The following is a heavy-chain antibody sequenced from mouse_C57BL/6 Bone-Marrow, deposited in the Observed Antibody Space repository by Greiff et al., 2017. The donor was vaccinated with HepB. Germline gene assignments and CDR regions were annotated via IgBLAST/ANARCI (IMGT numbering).Heavy chain of an antibody. CDR1: GYTFTDYY. CDR2: LYPGSGNT. Sequence: QVQLKESGAELVRPGASVKLSCKASGYTFTDYYINWVKQRPGQGLEWIARLYPGSGNTYYNEKFKGKATLTAEKSSSTAYMQLSSLTSEDSAVYFCARSGITTVVAHYYAMDYWGQGTSVTVSS. D-gene: IGHD1-1*01. J-gene: IGHJ4*01. V-gene: IGHV1-76*01. CDR3: ARSGITTVVAHYYAMDY.